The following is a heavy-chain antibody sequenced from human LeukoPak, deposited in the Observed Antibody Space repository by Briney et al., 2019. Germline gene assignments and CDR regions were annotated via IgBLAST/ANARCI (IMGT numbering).Heavy chain of an antibody. Sequence: SETLSLTCTVSGGSISSSSYYWGWIRQPPGKGLEWIGSIYYSGSTYYNPSLKSRVTISVDTSKNQFSLKLSSVTAADTAVYYCVVEKQLTLDYWGQGTLVTASS. CDR3: VVEKQLTLDY. V-gene: IGHV4-39*07. CDR1: GGSISSSSYY. J-gene: IGHJ4*02. CDR2: IYYSGST. D-gene: IGHD5-24*01.